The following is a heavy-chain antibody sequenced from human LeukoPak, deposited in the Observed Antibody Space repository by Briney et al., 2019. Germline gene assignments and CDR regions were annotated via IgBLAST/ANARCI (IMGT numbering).Heavy chain of an antibody. D-gene: IGHD3-22*01. V-gene: IGHV3-23*01. CDR1: GFTFSSYA. J-gene: IGHJ4*02. CDR3: ANSQRSYDSSGYYYHDH. Sequence: GGSLRLSCAASGFTFSSYAMSWVRQAPGKGLEWVSAISGSGGSTYYADSVKGRFTISRDNSKNTLYLQMNSLRAEDTAVYYCANSQRSYDSSGYYYHDHWGQGTLVTVSS. CDR2: ISGSGGST.